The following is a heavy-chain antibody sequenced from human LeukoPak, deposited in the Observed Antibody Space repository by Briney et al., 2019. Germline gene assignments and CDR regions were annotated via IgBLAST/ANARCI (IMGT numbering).Heavy chain of an antibody. J-gene: IGHJ6*02. D-gene: IGHD3-9*01. Sequence: ASVKVSCKASGYTFTGYYMHWVRQAPGQGLEWMGWINPNSGGTNYAQKFQGRVTMTRDTSISTAYMELGRLRSDDTAVYYCARDRSGSDILTGYWYYYYGMDVWGQGTTVTVSS. CDR1: GYTFTGYY. V-gene: IGHV1-2*02. CDR3: ARDRSGSDILTGYWYYYYGMDV. CDR2: INPNSGGT.